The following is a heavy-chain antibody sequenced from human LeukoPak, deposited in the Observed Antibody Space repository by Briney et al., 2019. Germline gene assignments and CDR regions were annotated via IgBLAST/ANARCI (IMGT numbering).Heavy chain of an antibody. J-gene: IGHJ4*02. V-gene: IGHV4-59*01. CDR2: IYYSGST. D-gene: IGHD4-17*01. CDR1: GGSISSYY. Sequence: SETLSLTCTVSGGSISSYYWSWIRQPPGKGLEWIGYIYYSGSTNYNPSLKSRVSISSDTSKNQFSLELSSVTAADTAVYYCARLKATVSIHAYFDSWGQGTLVTVSS. CDR3: ARLKATVSIHAYFDS.